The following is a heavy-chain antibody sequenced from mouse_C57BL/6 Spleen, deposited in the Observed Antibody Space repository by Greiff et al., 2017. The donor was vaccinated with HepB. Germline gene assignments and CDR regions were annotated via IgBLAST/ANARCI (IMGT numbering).Heavy chain of an antibody. V-gene: IGHV1-42*01. J-gene: IGHJ1*03. CDR2: INPSTGGT. Sequence: EVKLVESGPELVKPGASVKISCKASGYSFTGYYMNWVKQSPEKSLEWIGEINPSTGGTTYNQKFKAKATLTVDKSSSTAYMQLKSLTSEDSAVYYCARGGYFDVWGTGTTVTVSS. CDR1: GYSFTGYY. CDR3: ARGGYFDV.